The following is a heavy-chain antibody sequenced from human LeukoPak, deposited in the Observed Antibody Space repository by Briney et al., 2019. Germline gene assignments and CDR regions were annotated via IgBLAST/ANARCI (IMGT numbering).Heavy chain of an antibody. CDR3: ARMSFDILTGYYIGIDC. CDR1: GFTFSSHS. Sequence: PGGSLRLSCAASGFTFSSHSMNWVRQAPGKGLEWVSYISRSSSTIYYADSVKGRFTISRDNAKNSLYLQMNSLRAEDTAVYYCARMSFDILTGYYIGIDCGGRGTLVTVSS. CDR2: ISRSSSTI. D-gene: IGHD3-9*01. J-gene: IGHJ4*02. V-gene: IGHV3-48*01.